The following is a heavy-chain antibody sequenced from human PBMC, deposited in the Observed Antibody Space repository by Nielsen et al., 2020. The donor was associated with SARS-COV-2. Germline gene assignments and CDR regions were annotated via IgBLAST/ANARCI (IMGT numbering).Heavy chain of an antibody. J-gene: IGHJ4*02. CDR1: GFTFSGSA. CDR2: IRSYANEYAT. CDR3: ARLSSSSWYFDY. Sequence: GGSLRLSCVASGFTFSGSAMHWVRQASGKGLEWLGRIRSYANEYATAYAASVKGRFTISRDNAKNSLYLQMNSLRAEDTAVYYCARLSSSSWYFDYWGQGTLVTVSS. D-gene: IGHD6-13*01. V-gene: IGHV3-73*01.